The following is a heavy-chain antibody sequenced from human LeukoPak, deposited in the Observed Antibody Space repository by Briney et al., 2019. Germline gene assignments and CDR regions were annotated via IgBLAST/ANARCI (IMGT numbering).Heavy chain of an antibody. V-gene: IGHV4-34*01. D-gene: IGHD3-16*01. Sequence: NPSETLSLTCAVYGGSFSGYYWNWIRQPPGKGLEWIGEINHSGSTNYNPSLKSRVTISVDTSKNQFSLKLSSVTAADTAVYYCARDSWGRFDYWGQGTLVTVSS. CDR2: INHSGST. J-gene: IGHJ4*02. CDR1: GGSFSGYY. CDR3: ARDSWGRFDY.